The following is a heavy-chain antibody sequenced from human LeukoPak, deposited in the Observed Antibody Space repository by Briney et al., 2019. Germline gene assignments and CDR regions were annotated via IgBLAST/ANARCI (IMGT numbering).Heavy chain of an antibody. CDR3: GRNFNY. J-gene: IGHJ4*02. Sequence: GGSLRLSCAASGFTFSTYDMIWVRQAPGKGLEWLSTVTTRSSNTNYAEPAKGRFTISRDDAKNSLHLQMNSLRAEDTAVYYCGRNFNYWGQGTLVTVAS. CDR1: GFTFSTYD. CDR2: VTTRSSNT. V-gene: IGHV3-21*01.